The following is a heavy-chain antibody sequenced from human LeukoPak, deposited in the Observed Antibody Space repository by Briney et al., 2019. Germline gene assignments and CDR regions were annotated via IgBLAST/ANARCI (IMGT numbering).Heavy chain of an antibody. CDR3: VKSMSGLNDY. CDR2: IRYDGSNK. D-gene: IGHD3-3*01. CDR1: GFTFSSYG. J-gene: IGHJ4*02. V-gene: IGHV3-30*02. Sequence: GGSLRLSCAASGFTFSSYGMHWVRQAPGKGLEWVEFIRYDGSNKYYADSVKGRFTISRDNSKNTLYLQMNRLRAEDTAVYYCVKSMSGLNDYWGQGTLVTVSS.